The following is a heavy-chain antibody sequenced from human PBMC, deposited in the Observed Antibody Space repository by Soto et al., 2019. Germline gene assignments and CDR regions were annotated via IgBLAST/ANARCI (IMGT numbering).Heavy chain of an antibody. D-gene: IGHD1-1*01. CDR2: IYTGNGKT. CDR3: VRFSGIPV. J-gene: IGHJ4*02. V-gene: IGHV1-3*04. CDR1: GYTFTYYA. Sequence: QVQLVQSGPEVKKPGASVKVSCKTSGYTFTYYALHWVRQAPGQGLEWMGWIYTGNGKTKYSQNFQGRLTITRDTSATTLYMELSSLRSEDTTVYYCVRFSGIPVWGQGTLVTVSS.